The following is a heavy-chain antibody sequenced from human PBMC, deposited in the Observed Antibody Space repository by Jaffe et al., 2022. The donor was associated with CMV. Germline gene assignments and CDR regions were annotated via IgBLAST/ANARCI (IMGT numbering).Heavy chain of an antibody. CDR1: GFIFSGYG. D-gene: IGHD4-17*01. J-gene: IGHJ4*02. Sequence: QVQLVESGGGVVQPGESLRLSCAASGFIFSGYGMHWVRQAPGKGLEWVAVIWYDASNTYYADSVKGRFTISRDDSQNTVYLEMSSLRVEDTAVYYCARERQPYRDYPYMDSWGQGAMVTVSS. V-gene: IGHV3-33*01. CDR2: IWYDASNT. CDR3: ARERQPYRDYPYMDS.